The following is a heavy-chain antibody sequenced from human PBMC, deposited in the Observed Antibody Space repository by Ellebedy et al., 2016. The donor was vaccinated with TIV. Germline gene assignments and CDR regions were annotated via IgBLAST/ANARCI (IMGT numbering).Heavy chain of an antibody. CDR1: GFTFSSYA. J-gene: IGHJ4*02. CDR3: ARNFAY. CDR2: ISYDGSNK. V-gene: IGHV3-30-3*01. Sequence: GESLKISXAASGFTFSSYAMHWVRQAPGKGLEWVAVISYDGSNKYYADSVKGRFTISRDNAKNSLYLQMNSLRDEDTAVYYCARNFAYWGQGTLVTVSS.